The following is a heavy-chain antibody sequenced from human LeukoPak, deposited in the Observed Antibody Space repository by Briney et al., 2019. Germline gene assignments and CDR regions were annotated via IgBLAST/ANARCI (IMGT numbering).Heavy chain of an antibody. CDR3: AKSNGYGLVGI. V-gene: IGHV4-4*02. D-gene: IGHD3-10*01. Sequence: SETLSLTCAVSGVSISSINWWSWVCQPPGKGLEWIGEIYHSGNTNYNPSLKSRVTISVDKSKNQFSLKLNSVTAADTAVYYCAKSNGYGLVGIWGQGTMVTVSS. CDR2: IYHSGNT. J-gene: IGHJ3*02. CDR1: GVSISSINW.